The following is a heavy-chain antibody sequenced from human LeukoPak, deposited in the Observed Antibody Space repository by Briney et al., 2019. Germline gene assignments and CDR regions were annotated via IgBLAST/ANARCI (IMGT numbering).Heavy chain of an antibody. CDR2: ISSSRSNTM. Sequence: PGGSLRLSCAASGFTFSIYEMNWVRQAPGKGLEWVSYISSSRSNTMYYAESVKGRFTISRDDAKNSLYLQMNSLRAEDTAVYYCARDSRYYSDSSGDAFDIWGQGTMVTVSS. V-gene: IGHV3-48*03. CDR3: ARDSRYYSDSSGDAFDI. CDR1: GFTFSIYE. J-gene: IGHJ3*02. D-gene: IGHD3-22*01.